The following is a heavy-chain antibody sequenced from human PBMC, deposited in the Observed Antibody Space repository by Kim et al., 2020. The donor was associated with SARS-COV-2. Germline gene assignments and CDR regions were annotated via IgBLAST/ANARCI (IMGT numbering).Heavy chain of an antibody. CDR1: GGTFSSYA. V-gene: IGHV1-69*13. J-gene: IGHJ4*02. Sequence: SVKVSCKASGGTFSSYAISWVRQAPGQGLEWMGGIIPIFGTANYAQKFQGRVTITADESTSTAYMELSSLRSEDTAVYYCARDRVVYDSSGLFDYWGQGTLVTVSS. CDR3: ARDRVVYDSSGLFDY. CDR2: IIPIFGTA. D-gene: IGHD3-22*01.